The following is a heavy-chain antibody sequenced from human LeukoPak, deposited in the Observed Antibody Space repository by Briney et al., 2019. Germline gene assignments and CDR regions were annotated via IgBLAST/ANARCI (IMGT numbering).Heavy chain of an antibody. CDR2: IYSGGST. J-gene: IGHJ4*02. D-gene: IGHD6-13*01. CDR3: VKDTYSSSWYGAFDY. Sequence: GGSLRLSCAASGFTVSSNYMSWVRQAPGKGLEWVSVIYSGGSTYYADSVKGRFTISRDNSKNTLYLQMSSLRAEDTAVYYCVKDTYSSSWYGAFDYWGQGTLVTVSS. CDR1: GFTVSSNY. V-gene: IGHV3-53*05.